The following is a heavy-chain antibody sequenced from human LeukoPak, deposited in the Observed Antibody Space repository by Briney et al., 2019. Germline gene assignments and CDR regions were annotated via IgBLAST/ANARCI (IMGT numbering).Heavy chain of an antibody. Sequence: SETLSLSCTVSGGSISSSKPYWGWIRQPPGKGLEWIGTMYYSGSTYYNASLKSRVTISVDTSKNQFSLKLNSVTAADTAVYYCARHGNSSWYLWDYWGQGTLVTVPS. CDR3: ARHGNSSWYLWDY. J-gene: IGHJ4*02. CDR2: MYYSGST. V-gene: IGHV4-39*01. D-gene: IGHD6-13*01. CDR1: GGSISSSKPY.